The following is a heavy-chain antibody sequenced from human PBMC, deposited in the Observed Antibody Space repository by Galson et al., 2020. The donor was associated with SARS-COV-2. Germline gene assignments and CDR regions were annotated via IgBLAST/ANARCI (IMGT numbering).Heavy chain of an antibody. Sequence: GESLKISCAASGFTFSSYAMHWVRQAPGKGLEWVAVISYDGSNKYYADSVKGRFTISRDNSKNTLYLQMNSLRAEDTAVYYCARSLYGDYDPRFDYYYGMDVWGQGTTVTVSS. CDR3: ARSLYGDYDPRFDYYYGMDV. CDR1: GFTFSSYA. D-gene: IGHD4-17*01. J-gene: IGHJ6*02. V-gene: IGHV3-30-3*01. CDR2: ISYDGSNK.